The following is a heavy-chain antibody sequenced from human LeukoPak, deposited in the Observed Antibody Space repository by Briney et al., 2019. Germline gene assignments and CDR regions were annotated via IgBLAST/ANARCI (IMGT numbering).Heavy chain of an antibody. J-gene: IGHJ3*02. D-gene: IGHD1-26*01. CDR2: VFYSGST. CDR3: ARDHMDPRLGAFDM. V-gene: IGHV4-39*07. Sequence: SETLSLTCTVSGDSISSSSHYWAWIRLPPGKALEWIGHVFYSGSTEYNPSLRSRVTISVDRSKNQFSLKLRSMTAADTAVYYCARDHMDPRLGAFDMWGQGTMVTVSS. CDR1: GDSISSSSHY.